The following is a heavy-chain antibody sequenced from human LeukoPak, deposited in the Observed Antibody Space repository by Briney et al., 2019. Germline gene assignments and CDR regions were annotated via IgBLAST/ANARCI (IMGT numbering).Heavy chain of an antibody. V-gene: IGHV3-7*01. CDR2: IKQDGSEK. CDR3: AREDDWNYEDY. CDR1: GLTFGNYW. Sequence: PGGSLRLSCAASGLTFGNYWMSWVRQAPGKGLEWVANIKQDGSEKYYVNSVKGRFTISRDNAKNSLYLQMNSLRAEDTAIYYCAREDDWNYEDYWGQGTLVTVSS. D-gene: IGHD1-7*01. J-gene: IGHJ4*02.